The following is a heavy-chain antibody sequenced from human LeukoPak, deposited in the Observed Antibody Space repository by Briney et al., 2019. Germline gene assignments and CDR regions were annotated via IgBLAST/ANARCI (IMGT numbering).Heavy chain of an antibody. V-gene: IGHV1-2*06. D-gene: IGHD6-6*01. CDR2: INPNSGGT. J-gene: IGHJ6*03. CDR1: GYTFTGYY. Sequence: ASVKVSCKASGYTFTGYYMHWVRQAPGQGLEWMGRINPNSGGTNYAQKFQGRVTMTRDTSISTAYMELSRLRSDDTAVDYCARRKYSSSSPHYYYYYMDVWGKGTTVTVSS. CDR3: ARRKYSSSSPHYYYYYMDV.